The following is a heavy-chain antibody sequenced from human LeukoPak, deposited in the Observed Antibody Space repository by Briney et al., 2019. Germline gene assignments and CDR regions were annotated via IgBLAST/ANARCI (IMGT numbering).Heavy chain of an antibody. CDR1: GFTLSSYA. J-gene: IGHJ4*02. CDR3: ARGLWFGEFYFDY. V-gene: IGHV3-30-3*01. D-gene: IGHD3-10*01. CDR2: ISYDGSNK. Sequence: GGSLRLSCAASGFTLSSYAMHWVRQAPGKGLEWVAVISYDGSNKYYADSVKGRFTISRDNSKNTLYLQMNSLRAEDTAVYYCARGLWFGEFYFDYWGQGTLVTVSS.